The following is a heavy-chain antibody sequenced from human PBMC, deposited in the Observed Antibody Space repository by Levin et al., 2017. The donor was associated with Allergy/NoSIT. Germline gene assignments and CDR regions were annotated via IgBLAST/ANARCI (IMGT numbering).Heavy chain of an antibody. CDR2: ISNSDSGGNT. D-gene: IGHD5/OR15-5a*01. Sequence: PGESLKISCAASGFRFSNYAMSWVRQAPGKGLECVSTISNSDSGGNTYYADSVKGRFTISRDNSKNTLYLQMNSVRAEDTAVYYCAKRSGAMLSVGSFDYWGQGTLVTVSS. V-gene: IGHV3-23*01. J-gene: IGHJ4*02. CDR3: AKRSGAMLSVGSFDY. CDR1: GFRFSNYA.